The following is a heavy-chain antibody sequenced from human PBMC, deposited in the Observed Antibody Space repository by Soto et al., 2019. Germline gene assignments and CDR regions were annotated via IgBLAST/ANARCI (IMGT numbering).Heavy chain of an antibody. CDR1: GYTFTSYY. D-gene: IGHD6-13*01. CDR3: ARGGRGYSSSWYPNYYYGMDV. Sequence: QVQLVQSGAEVKKPGASVKVSCKASGYTFTSYYMLWVRQAPGQGLEWMGIINPSGGSTSYAQKFQGRVTMTRDTSTSTVYMELSSLRSEDTAVYYCARGGRGYSSSWYPNYYYGMDVWGQGTTVTVSS. V-gene: IGHV1-46*01. J-gene: IGHJ6*02. CDR2: INPSGGST.